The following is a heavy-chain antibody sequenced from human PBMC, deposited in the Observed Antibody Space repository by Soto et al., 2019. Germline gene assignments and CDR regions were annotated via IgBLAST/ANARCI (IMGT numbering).Heavy chain of an antibody. CDR3: ARGLNPEWLNYYHYYMAV. CDR1: GYTFTSYD. CDR2: MNPNSGNT. V-gene: IGHV1-8*01. D-gene: IGHD3-3*01. J-gene: IGHJ6*03. Sequence: ASVKVSCKASGYTFTSYDINWVRQATGQGLEWMGWMNPNSGNTGYAQKFQGRVTMTRNTSISTAYMELSSLRSEDTAVYYCARGLNPEWLNYYHYYMAVWGKGTTVTVSS.